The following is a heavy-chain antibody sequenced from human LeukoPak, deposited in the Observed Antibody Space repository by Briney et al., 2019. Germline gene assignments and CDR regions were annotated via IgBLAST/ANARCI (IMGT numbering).Heavy chain of an antibody. V-gene: IGHV3-30-3*01. J-gene: IGHJ4*02. CDR3: ARDQGDGYNYGVDY. Sequence: GRSLRLSCAASGFTFSSYAMHWVRQAPGKGLEWVAVISYDGSNKYYADSVKGRFTISRDNSKNTLYLQMNSLRAEDTAVYYCARDQGDGYNYGVDYWGQGTLVTVSS. CDR2: ISYDGSNK. D-gene: IGHD5-24*01. CDR1: GFTFSSYA.